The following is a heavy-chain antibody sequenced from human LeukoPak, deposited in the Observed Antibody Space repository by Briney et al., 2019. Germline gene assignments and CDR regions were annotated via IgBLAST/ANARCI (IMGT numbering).Heavy chain of an antibody. D-gene: IGHD3-3*01. CDR2: IYYSGST. CDR1: GGSISSGGYS. V-gene: IGHV4-31*03. J-gene: IGHJ5*02. CDR3: ARGIFGVVIKRGWFDP. Sequence: SQTLSLTCTVSGGSISSGGYSWSWIRQHPGKGLEWIGYIYYSGSTYYNPSLKSRVTISVDTSKNQFSLKLSSVTAADTAVYYCARGIFGVVIKRGWFDPWGQGTLVTVSS.